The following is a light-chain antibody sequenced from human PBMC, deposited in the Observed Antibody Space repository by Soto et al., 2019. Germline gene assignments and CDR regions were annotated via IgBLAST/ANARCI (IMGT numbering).Light chain of an antibody. Sequence: IQLTQSPSSLSASVGDRVTITCRASQGISSYLAWYQQKPGKAPKLLIYAASTLQSGVPSRFSGSGSGTYFTLTISSLQPEDFATYYCQQLNSSPFTFGPGPKVDIK. CDR1: QGISSY. V-gene: IGKV1-9*01. CDR2: AAS. CDR3: QQLNSSPFT. J-gene: IGKJ3*01.